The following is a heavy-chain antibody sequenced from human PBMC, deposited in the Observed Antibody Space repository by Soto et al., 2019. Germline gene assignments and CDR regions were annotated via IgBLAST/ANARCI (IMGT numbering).Heavy chain of an antibody. D-gene: IGHD5-12*01. V-gene: IGHV3-74*01. Sequence: EVHLVESGGGLVQPGGSLKLSCAASGFVFSTYAMHWVRQAPGKGLVSVSRINADGTDTKYADSVKGRFTISRDNVKXXXXXXXXXXXXXXXXXXXXXXXXLEGGSWGQGTLVTVSS. CDR2: INADGTDT. J-gene: IGHJ5*02. CDR3: XXXXLEGGS. CDR1: GFVFSTYA.